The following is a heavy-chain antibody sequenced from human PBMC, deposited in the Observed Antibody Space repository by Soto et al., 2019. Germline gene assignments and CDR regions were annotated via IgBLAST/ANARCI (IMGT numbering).Heavy chain of an antibody. J-gene: IGHJ3*02. CDR1: GCTFSSYA. CDR2: IIPIFGTA. V-gene: IGHV1-69*06. Sequence: SVKVSCMDSGCTFSSYASSWVRQAPGQGLEWMGGIIPIFGTANYAQKFQGRVTITADKSTSTAYMELSSLRSEDTAVYYCARDQPFGGARRAFDIWGQGTMVTVSS. D-gene: IGHD3-16*01. CDR3: ARDQPFGGARRAFDI.